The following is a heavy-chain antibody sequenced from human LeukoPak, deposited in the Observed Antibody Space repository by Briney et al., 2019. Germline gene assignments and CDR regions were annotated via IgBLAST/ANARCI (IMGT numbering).Heavy chain of an antibody. D-gene: IGHD3-22*01. V-gene: IGHV1-2*06. CDR3: ARDAEYYYDSSGYFGY. CDR1: GYTFTGYY. Sequence: ASVKVSYKASGYTFTGYYMHWVRQAPGQGLEWMGRINPNSGGTNYAQKFQGRVTMTRDTSISTAYMELGSLRSEDTTVYYCARDAEYYYDSSGYFGYWGQGTLVTVSS. J-gene: IGHJ4*02. CDR2: INPNSGGT.